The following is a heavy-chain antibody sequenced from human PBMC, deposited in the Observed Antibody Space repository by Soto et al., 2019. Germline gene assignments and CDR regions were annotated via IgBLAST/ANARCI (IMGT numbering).Heavy chain of an antibody. Sequence: PSETLSLTCTVSGGSISSSSYYWGWIRQPPGKGLEWIGSIYYSGSTYYNPSLKSRVTISVDTSKNQFSLKLSSVTAADTAVYYCARGSPRYCSGGSCPVFDYWGQGTLVTVSS. D-gene: IGHD2-15*01. CDR1: GGSISSSSYY. J-gene: IGHJ4*02. V-gene: IGHV4-39*07. CDR3: ARGSPRYCSGGSCPVFDY. CDR2: IYYSGST.